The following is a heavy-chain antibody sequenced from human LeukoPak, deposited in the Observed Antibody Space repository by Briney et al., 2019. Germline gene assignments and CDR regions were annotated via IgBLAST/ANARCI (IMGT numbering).Heavy chain of an antibody. CDR1: GFTFSNYA. D-gene: IGHD6-13*01. J-gene: IGHJ4*02. CDR3: AKAVAAAGKGF. V-gene: IGHV3-23*01. CDR2: TGSGCDT. Sequence: GGSLRLSCVASGFTFSNYAMNWVRQAPGKGLEWVSLTGSGCDTNYVESVKGRFTIYRDNFKNTLYLQMNSLRAEDTAVYYCAKAVAAAGKGFWGKGTLVTVSS.